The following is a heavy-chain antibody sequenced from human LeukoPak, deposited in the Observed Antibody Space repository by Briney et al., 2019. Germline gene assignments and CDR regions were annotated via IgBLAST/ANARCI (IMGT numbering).Heavy chain of an antibody. CDR3: ARIRPYGDYEAVDY. CDR2: IDWDDDK. V-gene: IGHV2-70*11. D-gene: IGHD4-17*01. J-gene: IGHJ4*02. CDR1: GFSLSTSGMC. Sequence: ESGPTLVNPTQTLTLTCTFSGFSLSTSGMCVSWIRQPPGKALEWLARIDWDDDKYYSTSLKTRLTISKDTSKNQVVLTMTNMDPVDTATYYCARIRPYGDYEAVDYWGQGTLVTVSS.